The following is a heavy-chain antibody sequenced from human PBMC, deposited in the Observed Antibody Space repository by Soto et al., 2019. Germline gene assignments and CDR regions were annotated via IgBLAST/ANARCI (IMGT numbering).Heavy chain of an antibody. J-gene: IGHJ4*02. V-gene: IGHV3-30-3*01. CDR3: ARDRGKRIAVAGPFDY. D-gene: IGHD6-19*01. CDR2: ISYDGSNK. CDR1: GFTFSSYA. Sequence: GGSLRLSCAASGFTFSSYAMHWVRQAPGKGLEWVAVISYDGSNKYYADSVKGRFTISRDNSKNTLYLQMNSLRAEDTAVYYCARDRGKRIAVAGPFDYWGQGTLATVSS.